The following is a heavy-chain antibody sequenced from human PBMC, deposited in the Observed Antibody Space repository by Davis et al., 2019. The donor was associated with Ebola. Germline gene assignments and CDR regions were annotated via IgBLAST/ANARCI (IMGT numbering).Heavy chain of an antibody. J-gene: IGHJ4*02. CDR1: GGSISSSGHY. Sequence: MPGGSLRLSCTVSGGSISSSGHYWGWIRQPPGKGLEWIGTIYYRGSTYYNPSLKSRVTISVDTSKNQFSLKLSSVTAADTAVYYCARRETYYDSSGYYFQFDYWGQGSLVTVSS. V-gene: IGHV4-39*01. D-gene: IGHD3-22*01. CDR2: IYYRGST. CDR3: ARRETYYDSSGYYFQFDY.